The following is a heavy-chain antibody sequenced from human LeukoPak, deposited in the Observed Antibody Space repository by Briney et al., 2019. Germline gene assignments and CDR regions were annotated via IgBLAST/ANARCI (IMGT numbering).Heavy chain of an antibody. CDR1: GYIFINYG. V-gene: IGHV1-18*03. CDR2: ISGYNGHT. Sequence: ASVKVSCKASGYIFINYGISWVRQAPGQGLEWMGWISGYNGHTNYAQKFQDRVTMTTDTSTSTAYMELSSLRSEDMAVYYCAGGIAAAGYYYFDYWGQGTLVTVSS. J-gene: IGHJ4*02. D-gene: IGHD6-13*01. CDR3: AGGIAAAGYYYFDY.